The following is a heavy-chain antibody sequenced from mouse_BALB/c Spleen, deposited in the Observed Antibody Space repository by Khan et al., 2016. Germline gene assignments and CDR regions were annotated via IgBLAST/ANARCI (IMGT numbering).Heavy chain of an antibody. V-gene: IGHV5-6-5*01. CDR3: AREDYGNYGDYFDY. J-gene: IGHJ2*01. Sequence: EVQLLESGGGLVKPGGSLKLSCAASGFTFSSYAMSWVRQTPEKRLEWVASISSGGSTYYPDSVKGRFTISRDNARNILNLQMSSLRSEDTAMHYCAREDYGNYGDYFDYWGQGTTLTVSS. D-gene: IGHD2-1*01. CDR2: ISSGGST. CDR1: GFTFSSYA.